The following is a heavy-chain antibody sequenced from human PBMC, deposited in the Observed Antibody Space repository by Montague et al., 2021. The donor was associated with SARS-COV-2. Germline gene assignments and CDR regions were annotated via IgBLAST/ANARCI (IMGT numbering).Heavy chain of an antibody. V-gene: IGHV4-59*01. Sequence: SETLSLTCAVSGDSISSYYWSWIRQPPGKGLEWIGDINYTGSTKYNPSLKSRVTISVDTSRNQFSLKLSSVTAADTAVYYCARSQTARLFTASYNCLDYWGQGTLVTVSS. J-gene: IGHJ4*02. D-gene: IGHD2-21*01. CDR2: INYTGST. CDR3: ARSQTARLFTASYNCLDY. CDR1: GDSISSYY.